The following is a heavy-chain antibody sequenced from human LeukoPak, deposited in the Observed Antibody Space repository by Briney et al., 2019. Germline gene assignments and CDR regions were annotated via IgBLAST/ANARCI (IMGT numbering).Heavy chain of an antibody. CDR3: ARGAQGYSLSNGPDY. Sequence: SVKVSCKASGGTFSNYAITWVRQAPGQGLEWMGGIIPIFGTTTYAQKSQGRVTITADKSTSTAYMELSSLRSEDTAVYYCARGAQGYSLSNGPDYWGQGTLVTVSS. D-gene: IGHD5-18*01. J-gene: IGHJ4*02. CDR1: GGTFSNYA. CDR2: IIPIFGTT. V-gene: IGHV1-69*06.